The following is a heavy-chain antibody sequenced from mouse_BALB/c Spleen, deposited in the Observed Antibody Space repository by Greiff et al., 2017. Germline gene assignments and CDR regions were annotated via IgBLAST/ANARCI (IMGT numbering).Heavy chain of an antibody. V-gene: IGHV5-9-4*01. CDR1: GFTFSSYA. D-gene: IGHD1-1*01. CDR2: ISSGGSYT. CDR3: ARDQGYYGSSYVDY. J-gene: IGHJ4*01. Sequence: EVKLMESGGGLVKPGGSLKLSCAASGFTFSSYAMSWVRQSPEKRLEWVAEISSGGSYTYYPDTVTGRFTISRDNAKNTLYLEMSSLRSEDTAMYYCARDQGYYGSSYVDYWGQGTSVTVSS.